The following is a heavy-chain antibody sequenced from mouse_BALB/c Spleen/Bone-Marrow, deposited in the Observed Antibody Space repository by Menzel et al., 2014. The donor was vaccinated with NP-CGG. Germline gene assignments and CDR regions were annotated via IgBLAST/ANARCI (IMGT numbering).Heavy chain of an antibody. CDR1: GYTFTSYW. CDR2: IYPGNSDT. Sequence: EVQLQQSGTVLARPGASVKMSCKASGYTFTSYWMHWVKQRPGQGLEWIGAIYPGNSDTSYNQKFEGKAKLTAVTSTSTAYMELSSLTNEDSAVYYCTRGGGSSYVEFAYWGQGTLVTVSA. CDR3: TRGGGSSYVEFAY. D-gene: IGHD1-1*01. V-gene: IGHV1-5*01. J-gene: IGHJ3*01.